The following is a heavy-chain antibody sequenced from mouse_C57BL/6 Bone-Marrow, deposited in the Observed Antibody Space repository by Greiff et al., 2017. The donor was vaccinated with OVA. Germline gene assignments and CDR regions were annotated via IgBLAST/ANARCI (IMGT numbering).Heavy chain of an antibody. J-gene: IGHJ3*01. CDR3: ARSTMAPEFAY. D-gene: IGHD2-1*01. V-gene: IGHV1-50*01. CDR2: IDPSDSYT. Sequence: QVQLQQPGAELVKPGASVKLSCKASGYTFTSYWMQWVKQRPGQGLAWIGEIDPSDSYTNYNQKFKGKATLTVDTSSSTAYMQLSSLTSEDSAVYYCARSTMAPEFAYWGQGTLVTVSA. CDR1: GYTFTSYW.